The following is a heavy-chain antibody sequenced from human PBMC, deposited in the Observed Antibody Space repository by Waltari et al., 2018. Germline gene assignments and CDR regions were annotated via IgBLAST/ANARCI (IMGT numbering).Heavy chain of an antibody. J-gene: IGHJ4*02. D-gene: IGHD1-26*01. CDR3: ARRLVGAHPFDY. Sequence: QVQLVQSGAEVKKPGASVKVSCKASGYTFTGYYMHWVRQAPGQVLEWMGWIKPNSGGTNYAQKFPGRVTMTREPSISTAYIELSRLRSDDTAVYYCARRLVGAHPFDYWGQGTLVTVSS. V-gene: IGHV1-2*02. CDR1: GYTFTGYY. CDR2: IKPNSGGT.